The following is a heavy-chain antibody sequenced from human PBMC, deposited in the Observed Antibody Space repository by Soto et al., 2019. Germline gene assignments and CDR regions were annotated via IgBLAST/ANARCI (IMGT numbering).Heavy chain of an antibody. D-gene: IGHD2-15*01. CDR2: ISDYDGFT. Sequence: ASVKVSCKASSHTFISYGINWVRQAPGQGLEWMAWISDYDGFTTYAQKLQGRVTMTTDTSTSTVYMELRRLKSDDTAVYYCSTPVLDYWGQGTLVTVSS. J-gene: IGHJ4*02. CDR3: STPVLDY. CDR1: SHTFISYG. V-gene: IGHV1-18*01.